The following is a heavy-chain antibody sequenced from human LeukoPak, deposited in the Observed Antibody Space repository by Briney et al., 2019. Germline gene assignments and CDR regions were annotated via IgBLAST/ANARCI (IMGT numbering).Heavy chain of an antibody. CDR3: ARRRSSGWSLYFDS. V-gene: IGHV3-23*01. CDR2: ITGSGGTT. Sequence: GGTLRLSCAASGFSFSSYGMSWVRQAPGKGLEWISAITGSGGTTYYADSVEGRFTISRDNSKNTLYLQVNSLRAEDTAVYYCARRRSSGWSLYFDSWGQGTLVTVSS. D-gene: IGHD6-19*01. J-gene: IGHJ4*02. CDR1: GFSFSSYG.